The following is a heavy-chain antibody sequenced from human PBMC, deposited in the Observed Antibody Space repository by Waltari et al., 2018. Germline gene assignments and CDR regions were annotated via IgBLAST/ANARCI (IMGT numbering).Heavy chain of an antibody. CDR3: ARGLAYDFWSGYSTDPDY. J-gene: IGHJ4*02. D-gene: IGHD3-3*01. Sequence: QVQLVQSGAEVKKPGASVKVSCKASGYTFTSYDINWVRQANGQGLEWMGWMNPNSGNTGYAQKIQGRVTMTRNTSISTAYMELSSLRSEDTAVYYCARGLAYDFWSGYSTDPDYWGQGTLVTVSS. CDR1: GYTFTSYD. CDR2: MNPNSGNT. V-gene: IGHV1-8*01.